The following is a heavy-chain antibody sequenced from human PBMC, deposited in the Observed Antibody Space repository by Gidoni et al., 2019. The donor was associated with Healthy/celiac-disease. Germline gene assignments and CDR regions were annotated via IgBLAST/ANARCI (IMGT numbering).Heavy chain of an antibody. CDR1: GFTVSSNY. V-gene: IGHV3-53*01. Sequence: EVQLVESGGGLIQPGGSLRLSCAASGFTVSSNYLSWVRQAPGKGLEWVSVIYSGGSTYYADSVKGRFTISRDNSKNTLYLQMNSLRAEDTAVYYCAREYVGAGGRAPHNWYFDLWGRGTLVTVSS. CDR2: IYSGGST. D-gene: IGHD2-8*01. J-gene: IGHJ2*01. CDR3: AREYVGAGGRAPHNWYFDL.